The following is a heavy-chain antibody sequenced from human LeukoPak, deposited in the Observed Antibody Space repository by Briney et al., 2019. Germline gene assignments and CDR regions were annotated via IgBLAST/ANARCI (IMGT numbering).Heavy chain of an antibody. J-gene: IGHJ2*01. CDR2: IYSSGST. Sequence: SGGSLRLSCAASGFTVSSNYMNWVRQAPGKGLEWVSVIYSSGSTDYADSVKGRFTISRDNSKNTLFLQMNSLRAEDTAVYYCARDLENYWYFDLWGHGTRVTVSS. CDR3: ARDLENYWYFDL. CDR1: GFTVSSNY. V-gene: IGHV3-53*01.